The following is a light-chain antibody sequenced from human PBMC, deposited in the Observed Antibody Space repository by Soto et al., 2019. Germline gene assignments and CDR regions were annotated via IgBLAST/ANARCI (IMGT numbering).Light chain of an antibody. V-gene: IGKV3-11*01. CDR2: DAS. CDR3: QQRSKWRT. CDR1: QSVSSY. Sequence: EIVLTQSPATLSLSPGERATLSCRASQSVSSYLAWYQQKPGQAPRLLISDASNRATGIPARFSGSGSGTDFTLTISSLEPEDFAVYYCQQRSKWRTFGQGTKVDIK. J-gene: IGKJ1*01.